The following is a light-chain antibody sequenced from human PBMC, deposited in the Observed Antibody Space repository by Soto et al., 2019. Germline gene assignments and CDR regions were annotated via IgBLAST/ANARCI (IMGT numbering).Light chain of an antibody. J-gene: IGKJ4*01. CDR3: QQYSNWPRT. CDR1: QSISIT. Sequence: EIVMTQSPATLSVCRGERATLSCRASQSISITLAWYQQKPGQAPRLLIYGASTRATGIPARFSGSGSGTEFTLTISGLQSEDFAVYYCQQYSNWPRTFGGGTKVDIK. V-gene: IGKV3-15*01. CDR2: GAS.